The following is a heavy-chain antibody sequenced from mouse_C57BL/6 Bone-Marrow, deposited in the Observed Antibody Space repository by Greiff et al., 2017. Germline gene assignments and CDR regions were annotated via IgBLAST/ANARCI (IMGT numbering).Heavy chain of an antibody. J-gene: IGHJ2*01. CDR2: IDPSVSYT. CDR3: AIYFDY. Sequence: QVQLKESGAELVKPGASVKLSCKASGYTFTSYWMQWVKQRPGQGLEWIGEIDPSVSYTNSNQKFKGKATLTVDTSSSTAYMQLSSLTSEDSAVYYCAIYFDYWGQGTTLTVSS. V-gene: IGHV1-50*01. CDR1: GYTFTSYW.